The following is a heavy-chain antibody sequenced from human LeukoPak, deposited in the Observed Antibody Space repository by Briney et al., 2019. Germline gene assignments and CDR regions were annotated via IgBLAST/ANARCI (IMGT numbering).Heavy chain of an antibody. Sequence: GGSLRLSCVASGFTFSSYAMGWVRQAPGKGLEWVSAISGSGGNTYYADSVKGRFTISRDNSKNTLYLQMNSLRAEDTAAYYCAKVVHIVVVNDAFDIWGQGTMVTVSS. CDR2: ISGSGGNT. CDR1: GFTFSSYA. D-gene: IGHD2-21*01. V-gene: IGHV3-23*01. CDR3: AKVVHIVVVNDAFDI. J-gene: IGHJ3*02.